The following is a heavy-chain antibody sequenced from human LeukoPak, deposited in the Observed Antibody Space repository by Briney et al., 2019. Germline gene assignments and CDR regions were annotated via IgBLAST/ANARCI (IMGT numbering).Heavy chain of an antibody. CDR2: IYYSGST. Sequence: PSETLSLTCTVSGGSISSYYWSWIRQPPGKGLEWIGYIYYSGSTNYNPSLKSRVTISVDTSKNQFSLKLSSVTAADTAAYYCAREDPGYYGSGSRLDYWGQGTLVTVSS. V-gene: IGHV4-59*01. CDR3: AREDPGYYGSGSRLDY. J-gene: IGHJ4*02. D-gene: IGHD3-10*01. CDR1: GGSISSYY.